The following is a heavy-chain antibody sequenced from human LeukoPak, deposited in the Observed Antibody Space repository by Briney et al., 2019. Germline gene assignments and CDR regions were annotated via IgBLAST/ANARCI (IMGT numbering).Heavy chain of an antibody. D-gene: IGHD6-19*01. J-gene: IGHJ4*02. CDR2: ISAYNGNT. CDR3: ARDLGIAVAGRYFDY. CDR1: GYTFTSYG. Sequence: GASVKVSCKASGYTFTSYGISWVRQAPGHGLEWMGWISAYNGNTNYAQKLQGRVTMTTDTSTSTAYMELRRLRSDDTAVYYCARDLGIAVAGRYFDYWGQGTLVTVSS. V-gene: IGHV1-18*04.